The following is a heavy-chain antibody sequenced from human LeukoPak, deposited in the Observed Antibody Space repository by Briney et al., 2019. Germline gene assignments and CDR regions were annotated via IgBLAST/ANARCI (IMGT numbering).Heavy chain of an antibody. V-gene: IGHV3-30-3*01. CDR3: ARNRGATGFYWVDY. J-gene: IGHJ4*02. D-gene: IGHD3-9*01. CDR1: GFPFSNYA. Sequence: GGSLRLSCAAAGFPFSNYAMHWVRQAPGKGLEWVAVVSYDGTNDYYTDSVTGRFTISRDNSKNTLFLQMNSLRVEDTAVYFCARNRGATGFYWVDYWGQGTLVSVSS. CDR2: VSYDGTND.